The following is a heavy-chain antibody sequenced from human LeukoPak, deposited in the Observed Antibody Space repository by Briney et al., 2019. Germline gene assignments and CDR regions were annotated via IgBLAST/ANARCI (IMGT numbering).Heavy chain of an antibody. Sequence: GGSLRLSCAASGFTFSSYGMHWVRQAPGKGLVWVSRINSDGSSTSYADSVKGRFTISRDNAKNTLYLQMNSLRAEDTAVYYCARDHSTGWYEDYYYYMDVWAKGPRSPSP. CDR2: INSDGSST. J-gene: IGHJ6*03. V-gene: IGHV3-74*01. D-gene: IGHD6-19*01. CDR3: ARDHSTGWYEDYYYYMDV. CDR1: GFTFSSYG.